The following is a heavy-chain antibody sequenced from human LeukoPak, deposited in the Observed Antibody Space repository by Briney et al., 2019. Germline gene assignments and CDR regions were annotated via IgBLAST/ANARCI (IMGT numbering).Heavy chain of an antibody. Sequence: GGSLRLSCAASGFTFSSYAMHWVRQAPGKGLEWVAVISYDGSNKYYADSVKGRFTISRDNSKNTLYLQMNSLRAEDTAVYYCARFGQLGLGYWGQGTLVTVSS. CDR3: ARFGQLGLGY. CDR1: GFTFSSYA. V-gene: IGHV3-30*04. J-gene: IGHJ4*02. D-gene: IGHD6-6*01. CDR2: ISYDGSNK.